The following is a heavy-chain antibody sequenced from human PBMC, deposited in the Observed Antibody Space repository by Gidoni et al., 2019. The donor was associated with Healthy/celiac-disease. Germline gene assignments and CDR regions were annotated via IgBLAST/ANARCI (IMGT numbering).Heavy chain of an antibody. J-gene: IGHJ4*02. D-gene: IGHD6-13*01. Sequence: EVQLVESGGGLVKPGGSLRPYGADSGSTFSSYSMNWVRQAPGKGLEGVSSISSSSSYIYYADSVKGRFTISRDNAKNSLYLQMNSLRAEDTAVYYCARDSTSSYSSSWYHYDYWGQGTLVTVSS. CDR1: GSTFSSYS. V-gene: IGHV3-21*01. CDR2: ISSSSSYI. CDR3: ARDSTSSYSSSWYHYDY.